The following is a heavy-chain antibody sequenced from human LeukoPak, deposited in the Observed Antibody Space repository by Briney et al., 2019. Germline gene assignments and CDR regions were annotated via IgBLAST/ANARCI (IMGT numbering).Heavy chain of an antibody. J-gene: IGHJ4*02. Sequence: PSETLSLTCTVSGGSISGYHWNCIRHPPGQGLEWIGNIYYSGSTNYSPSLKSRVTISVDTSKNQFSLKLSSVTAADTAVYYCARDRATSFGNLFDYWGQGALVTVSS. CDR3: ARDRATSFGNLFDY. D-gene: IGHD2-2*01. CDR2: IYYSGST. CDR1: GGSISGYH. V-gene: IGHV4-59*01.